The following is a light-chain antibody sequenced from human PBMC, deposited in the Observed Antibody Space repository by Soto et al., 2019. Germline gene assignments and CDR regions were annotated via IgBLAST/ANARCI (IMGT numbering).Light chain of an antibody. Sequence: QSALTQPASVSGSPGQSITISCTGTCSDVGGYNYVSWYQQHPGKAPKLMIYDVSNRPSGVSNRFSGSKSGNTASLTISGLQAEDEADYYCSSYTSSTPYVFGTGTKVTVL. V-gene: IGLV2-14*01. CDR3: SSYTSSTPYV. J-gene: IGLJ1*01. CDR1: CSDVGGYNY. CDR2: DVS.